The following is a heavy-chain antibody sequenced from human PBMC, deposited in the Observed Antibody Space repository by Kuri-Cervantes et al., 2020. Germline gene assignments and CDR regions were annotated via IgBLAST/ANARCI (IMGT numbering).Heavy chain of an antibody. CDR1: GFTVSGNY. CDR3: ARDSPAGTGSYYDSYYYGMDV. J-gene: IGHJ6*01. CDR2: IYSVGRT. Sequence: GESLKISCTASGFTVSGNYMSWVRQAPGKGLEWVSIIYSVGRTYYADSVKGRFTISRDNSKNTLYLQMDSLEVEDTAVYYCARDSPAGTGSYYDSYYYGMDVWGQGTTVTVSS. D-gene: IGHD3-10*01. V-gene: IGHV3-66*02.